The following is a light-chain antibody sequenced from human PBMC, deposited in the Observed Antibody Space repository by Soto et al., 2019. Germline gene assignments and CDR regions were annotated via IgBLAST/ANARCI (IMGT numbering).Light chain of an antibody. CDR2: LERSGSY. CDR3: ETWDTNPGV. V-gene: IGLV4-60*02. Sequence: QAVVTQSSSASASLGSSVKLTCTLSSGHSNYNIAWHQQQPGRAPRYLLKLERSGSYNKGSGVPDRFSGSSSGADRYLTISNLQFEDEADYYCETWDTNPGVFGGGTKLTVL. CDR1: SGHSNYN. J-gene: IGLJ3*02.